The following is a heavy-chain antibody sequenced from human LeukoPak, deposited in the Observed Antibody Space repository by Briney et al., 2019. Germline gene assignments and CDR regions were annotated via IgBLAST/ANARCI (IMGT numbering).Heavy chain of an antibody. D-gene: IGHD6-13*01. CDR3: AKDSRPPGIAAAGADY. Sequence: GRTLRLSCVASGFSFSYHCMNWVRLAPGKGLEWVSGVSPPGGGTYYADSVKGRFTISRDDSRNTLYLQMNSLRAEDTAVYYCAKDSRPPGIAAAGADYWGQGTLVTVSS. J-gene: IGHJ4*02. CDR2: VSPPGGGT. CDR1: GFSFSYHC. V-gene: IGHV3-23*01.